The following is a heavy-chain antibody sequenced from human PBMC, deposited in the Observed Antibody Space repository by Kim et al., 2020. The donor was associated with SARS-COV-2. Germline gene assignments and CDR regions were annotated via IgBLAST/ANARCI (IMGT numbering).Heavy chain of an antibody. CDR2: ISASGDTT. CDR3: AKDVYSGFDGIAEYFQH. V-gene: IGHV3-23*01. CDR1: GFTFNKYA. Sequence: GGSLRLSCAASGFTFNKYAMTWVRQAPGKGLEWVSGISASGDTTAYADSVKGRFTISRDNSKNTLYLQMNSLRTEDAARYYCAKDVYSGFDGIAEYFQHWGQSTQVTVSS. D-gene: IGHD5-12*01. J-gene: IGHJ1*01.